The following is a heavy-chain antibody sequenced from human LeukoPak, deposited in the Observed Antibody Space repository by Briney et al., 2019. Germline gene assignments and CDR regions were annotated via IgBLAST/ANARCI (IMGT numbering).Heavy chain of an antibody. CDR3: ARGPYYYDSSGYYLDH. CDR2: ISAYNGDT. D-gene: IGHD3-22*01. CDR1: SYTFSSYG. Sequence: ASVKVSCKASSYTFSSYGITWVRQAPGQGLEWMGWISAYNGDTKYAQNVQGRVTMTTDTSTSTAYMELRSLRSDDTAVYYCARGPYYYDSSGYYLDHWGQGTLVTVSS. V-gene: IGHV1-18*01. J-gene: IGHJ4*02.